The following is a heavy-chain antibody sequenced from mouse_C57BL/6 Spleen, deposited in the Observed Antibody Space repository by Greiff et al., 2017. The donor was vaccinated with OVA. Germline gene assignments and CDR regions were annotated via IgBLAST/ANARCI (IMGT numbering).Heavy chain of an antibody. Sequence: QVQLQQPGPELVKPGASVKISCKASGYSFTSYYIHWVKQRPGQGLEWIGWIYPGSGNTKYNEKFKGKATLTADTSSSTAYMQLSSLTSEDSAVYYCARPYDYGGDYYAMDYWGQGTSVTVSS. CDR2: IYPGSGNT. J-gene: IGHJ4*01. CDR1: GYSFTSYY. V-gene: IGHV1-66*01. CDR3: ARPYDYGGDYYAMDY. D-gene: IGHD2-4*01.